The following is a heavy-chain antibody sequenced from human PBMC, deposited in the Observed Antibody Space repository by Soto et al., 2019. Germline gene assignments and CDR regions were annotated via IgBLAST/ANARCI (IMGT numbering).Heavy chain of an antibody. Sequence: SETLSLTCTVSGGSISSGGYYWSWIRQHPGKGLEWIGYIYYSGSTYYNPSLKSRVTISVDTSKNQFSLKLSSVTAADTALFYCASSPAGVVPAAYLDPWGQGTLVTVSS. J-gene: IGHJ5*02. CDR3: ASSPAGVVPAAYLDP. V-gene: IGHV4-31*03. CDR1: GGSISSGGYY. D-gene: IGHD2-2*01. CDR2: IYYSGST.